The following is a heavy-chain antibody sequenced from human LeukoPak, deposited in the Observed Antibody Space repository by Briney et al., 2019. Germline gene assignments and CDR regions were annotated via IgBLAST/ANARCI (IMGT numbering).Heavy chain of an antibody. D-gene: IGHD6-19*01. Sequence: GGSLRLSCAASGFTFSSYEMNWVRQAPGKGLEWVSFISSSGSTIYYADSVKGRFTISRDNAEKSLYLQMNSLRAEDTAVYYCAREGEGQWLANDYFDYWGQGTLVTVSS. V-gene: IGHV3-48*03. J-gene: IGHJ4*02. CDR3: AREGEGQWLANDYFDY. CDR2: ISSSGSTI. CDR1: GFTFSSYE.